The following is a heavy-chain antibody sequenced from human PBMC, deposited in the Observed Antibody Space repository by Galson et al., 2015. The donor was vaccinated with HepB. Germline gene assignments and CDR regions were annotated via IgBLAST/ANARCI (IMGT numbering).Heavy chain of an antibody. J-gene: IGHJ5*02. D-gene: IGHD6-13*01. CDR2: ISGSGGST. V-gene: IGHV3-23*01. Sequence: SLRLSCAASGFTFSSYAMSWVRQAPGKGLEWVSAISGSGGSTYYADSVKGRFTISRDNSKNTLYLQMDSLRAEDTAVYYCAKGDSRMSPHWLDPWGQGTLVTVSS. CDR3: AKGDSRMSPHWLDP. CDR1: GFTFSSYA.